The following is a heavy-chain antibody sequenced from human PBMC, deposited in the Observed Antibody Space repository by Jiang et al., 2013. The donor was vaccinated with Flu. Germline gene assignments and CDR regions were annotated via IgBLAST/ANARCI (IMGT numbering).Heavy chain of an antibody. CDR1: GGSISSSIYY. CDR3: VPGGGERVDP. V-gene: IGHV4-39*01. CDR2: IYYSGSS. D-gene: IGHD1-26*01. J-gene: IGHJ5*02. Sequence: GPGLVKPSETLSLTCTVSGGSISSSIYYWGWIRQPPGKGLEWIGSIYYSGSSYYNPSLKSRVTISVDTSKNQFSLKLSSVTAADTAVYYCVPGGGERVDPWGQGTLVTVSS.